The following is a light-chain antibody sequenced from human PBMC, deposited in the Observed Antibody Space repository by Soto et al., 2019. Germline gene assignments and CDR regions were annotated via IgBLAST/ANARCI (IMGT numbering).Light chain of an antibody. CDR3: QQRSNWLMYT. CDR1: QSVSSS. V-gene: IGKV3-11*01. CDR2: DAT. J-gene: IGKJ2*01. Sequence: EIVLTQSPATLSLSPGERATLSCRASQSVSSSLAWYQQKPGQAPRLLIYDATNRATGIPARFSGSWSGTGFTLTISSLEPEDFGVYYCQQRSNWLMYTFGQGTKLEIK.